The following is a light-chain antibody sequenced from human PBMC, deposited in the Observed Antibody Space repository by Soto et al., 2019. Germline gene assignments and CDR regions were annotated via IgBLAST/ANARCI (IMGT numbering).Light chain of an antibody. Sequence: DIQMTQSPSSLSASVGDRVTITCQASQSISSYLNWYQQKPRKAPELLIYAASSLQSGVPSRFSGSGSGTDFTLTISSLQPEDFATYYCQQSYSIPFTFGQGTNLEIK. CDR3: QQSYSIPFT. J-gene: IGKJ2*01. CDR2: AAS. V-gene: IGKV1-39*01. CDR1: QSISSY.